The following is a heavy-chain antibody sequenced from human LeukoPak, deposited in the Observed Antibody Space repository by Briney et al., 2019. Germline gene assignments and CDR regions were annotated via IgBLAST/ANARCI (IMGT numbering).Heavy chain of an antibody. V-gene: IGHV4-59*01. CDR3: AREAGTTDPMFDL. Sequence: SETLSLTCSVSGGSFSNYYWSWIRQPPGKGLEWIGFIYYSGTTDYNPSLKSRVTISVDTSKKQFSLKLSSVTAADTAVYYCAREAGTTDPMFDLWGRGTLVTVSS. CDR2: IYYSGTT. CDR1: GGSFSNYY. D-gene: IGHD1-1*01. J-gene: IGHJ2*01.